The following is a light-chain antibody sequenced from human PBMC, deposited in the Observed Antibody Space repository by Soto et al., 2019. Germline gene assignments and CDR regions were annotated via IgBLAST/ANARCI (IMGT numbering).Light chain of an antibody. V-gene: IGLV2-8*01. CDR1: SSEVGGYDF. Sequence: QSVLTQPPSASGTPGHSVTISCTGTSSEVGGYDFVSWYQQYPGKTPKLMIFEVTKRPSGDPARFSGSKSGNTASLTVSGLLAEDEADYYCLSYSGTAYVFGTGTNVTVL. J-gene: IGLJ1*01. CDR2: EVT. CDR3: LSYSGTAYV.